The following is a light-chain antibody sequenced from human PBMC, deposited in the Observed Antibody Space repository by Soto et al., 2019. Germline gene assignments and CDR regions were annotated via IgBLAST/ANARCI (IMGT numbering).Light chain of an antibody. J-gene: IGKJ5*01. Sequence: DIQMTPSPSSLSASVGDRVTITCRASQSISSYLNWYQQKPGKAPKLLIYAASSLQSGVPSRFSGSGSGTDFTLTISSLQPEDFATYYCQQSYSTPLIAFGQRTRLEI. CDR2: AAS. V-gene: IGKV1-39*01. CDR3: QQSYSTPLIA. CDR1: QSISSY.